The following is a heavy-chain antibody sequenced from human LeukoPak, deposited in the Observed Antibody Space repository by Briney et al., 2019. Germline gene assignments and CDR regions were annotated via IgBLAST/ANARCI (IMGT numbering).Heavy chain of an antibody. J-gene: IGHJ4*02. CDR2: IYYSGTT. D-gene: IGHD3-10*02. V-gene: IGHV4-39*07. Sequence: SETLSLTCTVSGGSISSSSYYWGWIRQPPGKGLEWIGSIYYSGTTYYNPSLKSRVTISVDTSKNQFSLKLSSVTAADTAVYYCARVYSGRRWYFDYWGQGTLVTVSS. CDR1: GGSISSSSYY. CDR3: ARVYSGRRWYFDY.